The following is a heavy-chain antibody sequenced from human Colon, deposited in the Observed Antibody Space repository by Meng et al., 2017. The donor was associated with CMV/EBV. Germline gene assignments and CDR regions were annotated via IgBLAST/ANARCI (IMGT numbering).Heavy chain of an antibody. Sequence: GGSLRLSCVVSGFSANNNYMSWVRQAPGKGLEWVSSIDTGDRRQYADSVKGRFVISRDNSENSLYLHMSSLRANDTAVYYCARRGMGGRSFDYWGQGTLVTVSS. V-gene: IGHV3-53*01. CDR2: IDTGDRR. D-gene: IGHD3-16*01. J-gene: IGHJ4*02. CDR3: ARRGMGGRSFDY. CDR1: GFSANNNY.